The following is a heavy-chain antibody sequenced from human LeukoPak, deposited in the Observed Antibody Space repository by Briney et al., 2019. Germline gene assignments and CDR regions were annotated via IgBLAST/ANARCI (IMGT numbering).Heavy chain of an antibody. D-gene: IGHD2-2*02. V-gene: IGHV1-69*13. CDR3: ASSLIDIVVVPAAISYYYYMDV. J-gene: IGHJ6*03. Sequence: SVKVSCKASGGTFSSYAISWVRQAPGQGLEWMGGIIPIFGTANYAQKFQGRVTITADESTSTAYMELSSLRSEDTAVYYCASSLIDIVVVPAAISYYYYMDVWGKGTTVTVSS. CDR2: IIPIFGTA. CDR1: GGTFSSYA.